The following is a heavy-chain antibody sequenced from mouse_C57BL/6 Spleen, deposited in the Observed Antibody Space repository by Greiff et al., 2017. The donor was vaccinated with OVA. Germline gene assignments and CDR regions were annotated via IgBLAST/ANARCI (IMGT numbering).Heavy chain of an antibody. CDR1: GFNIKNTY. V-gene: IGHV14-3*01. Sequence: VQLKESVAELVRPGASVKLSCTASGFNIKNTYMHWVKQRPEQGLEWIGRIDPANGNTKYAPKFQGKATITADTYSNTAYLQLSSLTSEDTAIYYCARREGYGNYGGDYAMDYWGQGTSVTVSS. J-gene: IGHJ4*01. D-gene: IGHD2-10*02. CDR2: IDPANGNT. CDR3: ARREGYGNYGGDYAMDY.